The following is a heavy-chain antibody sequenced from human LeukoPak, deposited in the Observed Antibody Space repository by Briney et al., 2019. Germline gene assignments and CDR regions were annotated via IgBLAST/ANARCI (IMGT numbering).Heavy chain of an antibody. V-gene: IGHV3-30*18. CDR1: GFTFSSYG. Sequence: GGSLRLSCVASGFTFSSYGMHWVRQAPGKGLEWVAVISYDGSNKYYADSVKGRFTISRDNSKNTLYLQMNSLRAEDTAVYYCAKDRGLRWYDYYYYGMDVWGQGTTVTVSS. CDR3: AKDRGLRWYDYYYYGMDV. CDR2: ISYDGSNK. J-gene: IGHJ6*02. D-gene: IGHD4-23*01.